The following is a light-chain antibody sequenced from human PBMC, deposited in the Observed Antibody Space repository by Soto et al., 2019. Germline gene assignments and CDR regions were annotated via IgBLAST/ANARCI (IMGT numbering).Light chain of an antibody. V-gene: IGKV4-1*01. J-gene: IGKJ2*01. CDR2: WAS. Sequence: DIVMTQSPDSLAVSLGERATINCKSSQSMSHSSSNKNFLPWYHWASTRESGVPDRFSGSGSGTDFTLTISSLQAADVTVYYCLHHCTIPPYTFGQGTKLEI. CDR3: LHHCTIPPYT. CDR1: QSMSHSSSNKNF.